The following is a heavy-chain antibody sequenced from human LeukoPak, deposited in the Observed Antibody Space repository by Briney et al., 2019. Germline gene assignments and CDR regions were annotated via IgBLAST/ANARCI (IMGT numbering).Heavy chain of an antibody. Sequence: SETLSLTCTVSAGSISSSSHYWDWIRHPPGKGLQWIGNIHYTGNTYYNPSLKSRVTISIDTSKNQFSLKLNAVTAADTAVYYCARHVVGNNWFDPWGQGTLVTVSS. CDR2: IHYTGNT. J-gene: IGHJ5*02. CDR3: ARHVVGNNWFDP. CDR1: AGSISSSSHY. D-gene: IGHD2-15*01. V-gene: IGHV4-39*01.